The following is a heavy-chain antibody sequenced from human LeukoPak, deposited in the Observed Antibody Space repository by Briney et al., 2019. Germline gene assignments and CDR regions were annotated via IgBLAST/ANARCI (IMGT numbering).Heavy chain of an antibody. J-gene: IGHJ6*03. CDR1: GFTFSSYG. Sequence: GGSLRLSCAASGFTFSSYGMSWVRQAPGKGLEWVSGISWNSGSIGYADSVKGRFTISRDNAKNSLYLQMNSLRAEDMALYYCAKDTSRSYYYYMDVWGKGTTVTVSS. CDR2: ISWNSGSI. CDR3: AKDTSRSYYYYMDV. V-gene: IGHV3-9*03.